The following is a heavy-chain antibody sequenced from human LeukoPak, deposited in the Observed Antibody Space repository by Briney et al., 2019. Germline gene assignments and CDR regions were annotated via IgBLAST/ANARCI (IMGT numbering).Heavy chain of an antibody. CDR2: IYSAGST. D-gene: IGHD5-18*01. V-gene: IGHV3-66*01. Sequence: PGGSLRLSCAASGFTVSSSYMSWVRQAPGKGLEGVSVIYSAGSTFYADSVKGRFTISRDNSKNTLSLQMNSLRAEDTAIYYCARDRAYTYGYSFYFEYWGQGALVTVSS. J-gene: IGHJ4*02. CDR3: ARDRAYTYGYSFYFEY. CDR1: GFTVSSSY.